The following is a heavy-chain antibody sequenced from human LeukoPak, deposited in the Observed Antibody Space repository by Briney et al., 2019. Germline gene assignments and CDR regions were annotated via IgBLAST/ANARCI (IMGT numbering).Heavy chain of an antibody. CDR1: GFTFSSYA. V-gene: IGHV3-23*01. CDR3: AKDPYYYGSGSYLPDY. CDR2: ISGSGGST. Sequence: GGSLRLSCAASGFTFSSYAMSWVRQAPGKGLEWDSAISGSGGSTYYADSVKGRFTISRDNSKNTLYLQMNSLRAEDTAVYYCAKDPYYYGSGSYLPDYWGQGTLVTVSS. D-gene: IGHD3-10*01. J-gene: IGHJ4*02.